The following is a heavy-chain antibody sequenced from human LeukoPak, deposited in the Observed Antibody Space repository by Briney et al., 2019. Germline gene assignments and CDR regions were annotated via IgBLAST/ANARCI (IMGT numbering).Heavy chain of an antibody. J-gene: IGHJ4*02. CDR1: GFTVSNTY. CDR2: IFAGVGT. V-gene: IGHV3-53*01. CDR3: ARGDRGTGQHFDY. Sequence: GGSLRLSCAASGFTVSNTYMTWVRQAPGKGLEWVSIIFAGVGTYYADSVRGRFTISRDNPKNTLYLQMNSLEAEDAAVYYCARGDRGTGQHFDYWGQGTLVTVS. D-gene: IGHD1-1*01.